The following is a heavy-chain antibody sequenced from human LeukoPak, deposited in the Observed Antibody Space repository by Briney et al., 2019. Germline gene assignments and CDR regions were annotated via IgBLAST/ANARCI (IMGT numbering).Heavy chain of an antibody. CDR2: ISAYKGNT. V-gene: IGHV1-18*01. D-gene: IGHD2-8*01. Sequence: GASVKVSCKASGYTFTSYGISGVRQAPGEGLEWRGWISAYKGNTNYAQKLQGSVTLTTATSTSTAYMELRGLRSDDPAVYYCARSSVGLGTKKSLGAFDIWGQGTMVTVSS. CDR1: GYTFTSYG. CDR3: ARSSVGLGTKKSLGAFDI. J-gene: IGHJ3*02.